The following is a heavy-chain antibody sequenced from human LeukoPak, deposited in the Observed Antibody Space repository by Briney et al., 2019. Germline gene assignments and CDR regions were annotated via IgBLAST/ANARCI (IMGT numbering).Heavy chain of an antibody. V-gene: IGHV3-33*01. J-gene: IGHJ4*02. CDR2: IWYDGSNK. Sequence: GGSLRLSCAASGFTFSSYGMHWVRQAPGKGLEWVAVIWYDGSNKYYADSVKGRFTISRDNSKNTLYLQMNSLRAEDTAVYYCARGIEGAMDFDYWGQGTLVTVSS. CDR3: ARGIEGAMDFDY. D-gene: IGHD1-26*01. CDR1: GFTFSSYG.